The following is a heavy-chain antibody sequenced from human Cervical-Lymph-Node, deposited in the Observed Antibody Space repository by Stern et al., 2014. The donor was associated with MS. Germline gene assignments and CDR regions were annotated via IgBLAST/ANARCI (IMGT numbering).Heavy chain of an antibody. Sequence: QVQLVQSGAEVKKPGASVKVSCKTSGYTLTSYGISWVRQAPGQGLEWMGWISAYNGNTNYAQKLQGRVTVTTDTSTSTAYMELRSLRSDDTAVYYCARERPIYGGNYYTRAFDYWGQGTLVTVSS. CDR3: ARERPIYGGNYYTRAFDY. V-gene: IGHV1-18*01. D-gene: IGHD1-26*01. J-gene: IGHJ4*02. CDR2: ISAYNGNT. CDR1: GYTLTSYG.